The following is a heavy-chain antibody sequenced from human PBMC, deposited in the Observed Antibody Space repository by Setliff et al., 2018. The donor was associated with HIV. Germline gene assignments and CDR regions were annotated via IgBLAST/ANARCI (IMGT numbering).Heavy chain of an antibody. D-gene: IGHD5-18*01. J-gene: IGHJ6*02. CDR2: IKGDGSET. Sequence: GGSLRLSCASSGFTFNNYWMSWVRQAPGKRPEWVANIKGDGSETYYVDSVKGRFTISRDNAKNSLYLQMDRLRSDDTAVYYCARSYIAFLSTWYYGMDVWGQGTTVTVSS. CDR1: GFTFNNYW. V-gene: IGHV3-7*03. CDR3: ARSYIAFLSTWYYGMDV.